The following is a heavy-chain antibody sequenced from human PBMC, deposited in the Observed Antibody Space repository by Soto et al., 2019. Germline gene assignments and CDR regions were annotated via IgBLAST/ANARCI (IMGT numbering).Heavy chain of an antibody. D-gene: IGHD3-22*01. J-gene: IGHJ4*02. Sequence: ASVKVSCKASGYSLSSYGISWVRQAPGQGLDWMGWISAHSGSTTYAKKFQGRVTMTTDTSTSTAYMELRSLRSDDTAVYYCAAKRGYYYDYWGQGTLVTVS. CDR2: ISAHSGST. CDR1: GYSLSSYG. CDR3: AAKRGYYYDY. V-gene: IGHV1-18*01.